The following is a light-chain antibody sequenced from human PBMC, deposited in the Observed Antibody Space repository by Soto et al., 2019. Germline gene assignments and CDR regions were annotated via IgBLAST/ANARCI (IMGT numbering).Light chain of an antibody. Sequence: DIQMTQYPSSLSASIGDRVTITCQASQVIINYLNWYQQKPGKAPKLLIYAASNLETGVPSRFSGSGSGTDFTFTISSLQPEDIATYYCQQYDILPNTFGGGTKVEIK. CDR3: QQYDILPNT. V-gene: IGKV1-33*01. CDR1: QVIINY. J-gene: IGKJ4*01. CDR2: AAS.